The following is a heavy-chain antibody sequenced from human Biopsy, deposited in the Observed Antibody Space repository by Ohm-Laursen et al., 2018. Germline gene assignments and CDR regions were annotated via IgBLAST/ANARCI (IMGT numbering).Heavy chain of an antibody. J-gene: IGHJ4*02. Sequence: GSLRLSCSASGFTFSDHYMEWVRQAPGKGLDWVSSIDSSAASTFYADSVKGRFTISRDNSKNTLFLQMNSLRAADTAIYYCASDLNGDPSAFDYWGQGTPVTVSS. CDR2: IDSSAAST. CDR1: GFTFSDHY. CDR3: ASDLNGDPSAFDY. V-gene: IGHV3-53*01. D-gene: IGHD4-17*01.